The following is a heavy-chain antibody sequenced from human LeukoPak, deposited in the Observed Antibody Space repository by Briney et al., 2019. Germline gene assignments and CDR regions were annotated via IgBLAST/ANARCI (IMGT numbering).Heavy chain of an antibody. V-gene: IGHV1-2*02. J-gene: IGHJ4*02. CDR3: ARDPSSTDYYDSSGLDY. CDR2: INPNSGGT. CDR1: GYSLSELS. D-gene: IGHD3-22*01. Sequence: ASVKVSCKVSGYSLSELSMHWVRQAPGQGLEWMGWINPNSGGTNYAQKFQGRVTMTRDTSISTAYMELSRLRSDDTAVYYCARDPSSTDYYDSSGLDYWGQGTLVTVSS.